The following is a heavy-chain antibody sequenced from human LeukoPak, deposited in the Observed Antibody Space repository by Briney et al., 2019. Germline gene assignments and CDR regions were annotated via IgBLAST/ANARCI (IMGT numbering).Heavy chain of an antibody. CDR3: ARDVGHYDFWSGPDAFDI. Sequence: PSQTLSLTCTVSGGSISSGGYYWSWIRQPPGKGLEWIGYIYHSGSTYYNPSLKSRVTISVDRSKNQFSLQLSSVTAADTAVYYCARDVGHYDFWSGPDAFDIWGQGTMVTVSS. CDR2: IYHSGST. V-gene: IGHV4-30-2*01. CDR1: GGSISSGGYY. J-gene: IGHJ3*02. D-gene: IGHD3-3*01.